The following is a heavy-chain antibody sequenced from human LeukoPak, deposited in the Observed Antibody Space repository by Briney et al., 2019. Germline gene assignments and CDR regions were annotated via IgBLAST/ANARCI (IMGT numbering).Heavy chain of an antibody. CDR2: IYYSGST. V-gene: IGHV4-38-2*02. Sequence: SETLSLTCTVSGYSISSGYYWGWIRQPPGKGLEWIGYIYYSGSTNYNPSLKSRVTISVDTSKNQFSLKLSSVTAADTAVYYCARDYKYYGSGSNYYYGMDVWGQGTTVTVSS. J-gene: IGHJ6*02. CDR3: ARDYKYYGSGSNYYYGMDV. CDR1: GYSISSGYY. D-gene: IGHD3-10*01.